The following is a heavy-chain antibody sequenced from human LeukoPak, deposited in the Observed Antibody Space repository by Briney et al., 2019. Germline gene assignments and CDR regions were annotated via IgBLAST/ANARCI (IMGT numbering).Heavy chain of an antibody. Sequence: SETLSLTCTVSGGSISSSSYYWGWIRQPPGKGLEWIGSIYYSGSTYYNPSLKSRVTISVDTSKNQFSLKLSSVTAADTAVYYCARLVGVPAASLFDYWGQGTLVTVSS. D-gene: IGHD2-2*01. J-gene: IGHJ4*02. CDR3: ARLVGVPAASLFDY. CDR1: GGSISSSSYY. CDR2: IYYSGST. V-gene: IGHV4-39*01.